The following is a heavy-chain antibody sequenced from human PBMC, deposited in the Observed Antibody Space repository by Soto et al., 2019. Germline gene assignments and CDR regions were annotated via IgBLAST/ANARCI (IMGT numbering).Heavy chain of an antibody. J-gene: IGHJ5*02. CDR3: ARSIAVAITSFDP. CDR1: GGSISSSNW. D-gene: IGHD6-19*01. Sequence: QVQLQESGPGLVKPSGTLSLTCAVSGGSISSSNWWSWVRQPPGKGLEWIGQIYHSGSTNYNPSLKRPVPISVDKSKNQFSLKLSSVTAADTAVYYCARSIAVAITSFDPWGQGTLVTVSS. V-gene: IGHV4-4*02. CDR2: IYHSGST.